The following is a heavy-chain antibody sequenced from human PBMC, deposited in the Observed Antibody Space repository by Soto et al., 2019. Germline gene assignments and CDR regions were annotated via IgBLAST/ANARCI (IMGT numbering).Heavy chain of an antibody. D-gene: IGHD3-9*01. Sequence: GASVKVSCKASGYTFTSYDINWVRQATGQGLEWMGWMNPNSGNTGYAQKFQGRVTMTRNTSISTAYMELSSLRSEDTAVYYCARGVHSYDIGTGYYNRYYYMDVWGKGTTVTVAS. CDR2: MNPNSGNT. V-gene: IGHV1-8*01. CDR3: ARGVHSYDIGTGYYNRYYYMDV. J-gene: IGHJ6*03. CDR1: GYTFTSYD.